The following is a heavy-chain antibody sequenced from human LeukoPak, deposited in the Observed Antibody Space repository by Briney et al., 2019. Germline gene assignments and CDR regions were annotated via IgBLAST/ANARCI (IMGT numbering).Heavy chain of an antibody. D-gene: IGHD2-21*02. CDR2: ISAYNGNT. CDR3: ARGLVLEGHIVVVTAFMDY. Sequence: ASVKVSCKASGYTFTSYGISWVRQAPGQGLEWMGWISAYNGNTNYAQKLQGRVTMTTDTSTSTAYMELRSLRSDDTAVYYCARGLVLEGHIVVVTAFMDYWGQGTRVTVSS. V-gene: IGHV1-18*01. CDR1: GYTFTSYG. J-gene: IGHJ4*02.